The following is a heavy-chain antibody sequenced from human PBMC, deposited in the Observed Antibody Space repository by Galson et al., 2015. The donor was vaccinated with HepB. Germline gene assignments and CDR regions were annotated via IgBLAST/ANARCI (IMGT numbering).Heavy chain of an antibody. V-gene: IGHV3-33*01. D-gene: IGHD3-10*01. CDR1: GFTFSSYG. CDR3: ARDLVTMVRGVWNWFGP. CDR2: IWYDGSNK. Sequence: SLRLSCAASGFTFSSYGMHWVRQAPGKGLEWVAVIWYDGSNKYYADSVKGRFTISRDNSKNTLYLQMNSLRAEDTAVYYCARDLVTMVRGVWNWFGPWGQGTLVTVSS. J-gene: IGHJ5*02.